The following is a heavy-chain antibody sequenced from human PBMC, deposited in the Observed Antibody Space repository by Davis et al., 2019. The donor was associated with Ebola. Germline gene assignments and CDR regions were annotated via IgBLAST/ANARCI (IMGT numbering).Heavy chain of an antibody. V-gene: IGHV3-21*01. D-gene: IGHD6-13*01. CDR2: ISSRGSYI. J-gene: IGHJ6*03. CDR1: GFTFTSYS. Sequence: PGGSLRLSCVASGFTFTSYSMNWVRQAPGKGLEWVSSISSRGSYIYYADSVKGRFTISRDNAKNSLYLQMNSLRVDDTAVYYCARVDYISSRYYFYYYMDVWGKGTTVTVSS. CDR3: ARVDYISSRYYFYYYMDV.